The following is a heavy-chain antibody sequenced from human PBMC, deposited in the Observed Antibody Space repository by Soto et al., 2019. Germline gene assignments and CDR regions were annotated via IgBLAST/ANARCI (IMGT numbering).Heavy chain of an antibody. CDR3: ARGVLVGQNCWFDP. J-gene: IGHJ5*02. CDR2: IYYSGST. D-gene: IGHD1-26*01. Sequence: SETLSLTCTVSGGSISSYYWSWIRQPPGKGLEWIGYIYYSGSTNYNPSLKSRVTISVDTSKNQFSLQLSSVTPEDSALYYCARGVLVGQNCWFDPWGQGTQVTVSS. CDR1: GGSISSYY. V-gene: IGHV4-59*12.